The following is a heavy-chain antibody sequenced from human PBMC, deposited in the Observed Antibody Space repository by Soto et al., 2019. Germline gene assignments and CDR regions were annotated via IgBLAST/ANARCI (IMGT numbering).Heavy chain of an antibody. D-gene: IGHD2-15*01. CDR1: GDTFISSG. CDR3: ARIEYCSGGNCYSAFDI. Sequence: VQSGAEVKKPGASVKVSCKASGDTFISSGISWVRQAPGQGLEWMGWISGYKGDTNYAQKFQGRVTYTTDTATSTAYMELRSRTPGDTAIYYCARIEYCSGGNCYSAFDIWGQGTLVTVSS. CDR2: ISGYKGDT. V-gene: IGHV1-18*01. J-gene: IGHJ3*02.